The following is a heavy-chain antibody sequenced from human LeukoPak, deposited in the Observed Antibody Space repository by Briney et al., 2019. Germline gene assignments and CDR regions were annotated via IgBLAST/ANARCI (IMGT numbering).Heavy chain of an antibody. J-gene: IGHJ4*02. Sequence: SETLSLTCTVSGDPISRGAYYWSWVRQHPGKGPEWIGYVFHTGGTHYHPSLRSRIAISVDTSKNQFSLRLSSVTAADTAVYYCARGGPIEAVNSSDHWSQGTLVTVSS. CDR3: ARGGPIEAVNSSDH. CDR2: VFHTGGT. CDR1: GDPISRGAYY. V-gene: IGHV4-31*02. D-gene: IGHD3-22*01.